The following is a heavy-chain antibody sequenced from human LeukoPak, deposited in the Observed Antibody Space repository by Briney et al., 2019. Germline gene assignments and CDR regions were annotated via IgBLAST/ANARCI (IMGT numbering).Heavy chain of an antibody. CDR1: GHSISRSDW. Sequence: SETLSLTCDVSGHSISRSDWWGWIRQPPGKGLEWIGYIFYSGSTYYNPSLKSRVTMSIDTSRNQFSLKQSSVTAIDTAVYYCARMRGSMTTANWFDPWGQGTLVTVSS. CDR2: IFYSGST. V-gene: IGHV4-28*01. J-gene: IGHJ5*02. D-gene: IGHD4-17*01. CDR3: ARMRGSMTTANWFDP.